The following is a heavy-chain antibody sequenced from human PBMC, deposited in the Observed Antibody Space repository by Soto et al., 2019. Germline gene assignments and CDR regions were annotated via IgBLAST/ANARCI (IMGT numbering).Heavy chain of an antibody. CDR1: GGSISSNNYF. CDR2: ISYTGSA. V-gene: IGHV4-31*03. CDR3: AREVGAPATSEAFDI. J-gene: IGHJ3*02. Sequence: QVQLQESGTGLVEPSQTLFLTCTVSGGSISSNNYFWSWIRQHPGKGLEWIGYISYTGSAYYSPSIESRVTISVDTSKNQFSLRLNSVTAADTAMYDCAREVGAPATSEAFDIWGQGTMVTVSS. D-gene: IGHD1-26*01.